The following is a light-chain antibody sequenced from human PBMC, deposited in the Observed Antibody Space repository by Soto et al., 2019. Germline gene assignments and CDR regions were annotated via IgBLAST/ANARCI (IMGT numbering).Light chain of an antibody. CDR3: QQYNNWPTWT. Sequence: EIVMTQSPATLSVSPCERATLSCSSSQSVSSNLAWYQQKPGQAPRLLIYDASNRATGIPARFSGSGSGTDFTLTISSLQSEDFAVYYCQQYNNWPTWTFGQGTKVDIK. CDR1: QSVSSN. J-gene: IGKJ1*01. V-gene: IGKV3D-15*01. CDR2: DAS.